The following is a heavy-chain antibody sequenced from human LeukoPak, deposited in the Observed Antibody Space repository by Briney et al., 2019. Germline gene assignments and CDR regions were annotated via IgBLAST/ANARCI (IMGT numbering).Heavy chain of an antibody. CDR2: ISAYNGNT. D-gene: IGHD2-2*01. CDR1: GHTFTSYG. CDR3: ARALGVPAAADFDY. Sequence: ASVKVSCKASGHTFTSYGISWVRQAPGQGLEWMGWISAYNGNTNYAQKLQGRVTMTTDTSTSTAYMELRSLRSDDTAVYYCARALGVPAAADFDYWGQGTLVTVSS. J-gene: IGHJ4*02. V-gene: IGHV1-18*01.